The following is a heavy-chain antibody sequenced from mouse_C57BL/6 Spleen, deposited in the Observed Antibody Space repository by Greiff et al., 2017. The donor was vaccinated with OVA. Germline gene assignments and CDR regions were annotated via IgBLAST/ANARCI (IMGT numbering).Heavy chain of an antibody. CDR3: ARGGNGYYGYYFDY. CDR1: GYTFTSYW. J-gene: IGHJ2*01. CDR2: IDPSDSYT. D-gene: IGHD2-3*01. V-gene: IGHV1-50*01. Sequence: VQLQQPGAELVKPGASVKLSCKASGYTFTSYWMQWVKQRPGQGLEWIGEIDPSDSYTNYNQKFKGKATLTVDTSSSTAYMQLSSLTSEDSAVYYCARGGNGYYGYYFDYWGQGTTLTVSS.